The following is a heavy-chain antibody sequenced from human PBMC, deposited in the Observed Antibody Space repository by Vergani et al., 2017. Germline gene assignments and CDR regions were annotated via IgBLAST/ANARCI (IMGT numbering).Heavy chain of an antibody. CDR3: ARWSGAAGNWFDP. D-gene: IGHD3-3*01. CDR1: GGSISSYD. J-gene: IGHJ5*02. V-gene: IGHV4-59*01. CDR2: IYYSGST. Sequence: QVQLQESGPGVVKPSETLCLTCTVSGGSISSYDWSWVRQPPGKGLEWIGYIYYSGSTNYNPSLKSRVTISVDTSKNQFSLKLSSVTAADTAVYYCARWSGAAGNWFDPWGQGTLVTVSS.